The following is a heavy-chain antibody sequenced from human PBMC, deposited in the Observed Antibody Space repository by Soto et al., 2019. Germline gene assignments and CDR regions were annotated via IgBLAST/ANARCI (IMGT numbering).Heavy chain of an antibody. D-gene: IGHD6-13*01. V-gene: IGHV4-34*01. J-gene: IGHJ6*02. CDR2: INHSGST. CDR3: AADPGIAADEGYYYYGMDV. Sequence: SETLSLTCAVYGGSFSGYYWSWIRQPPGKGLEWIGEINHSGSTNYNPSLKSRVTISVDTSKNQFSLKLSSVTAADTAVYYCAADPGIAADEGYYYYGMDVWGQGTKVTVSS. CDR1: GGSFSGYY.